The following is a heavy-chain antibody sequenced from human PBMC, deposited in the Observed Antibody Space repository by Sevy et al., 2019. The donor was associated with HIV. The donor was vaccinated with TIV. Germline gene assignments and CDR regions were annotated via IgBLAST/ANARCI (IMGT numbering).Heavy chain of an antibody. CDR2: ISASGGNT. CDR3: AKAQSGLLAAGSGSRAFDI. Sequence: QQRGSLRLSCAASGFTLTSYAMSWVRQAPGKGLEWVSGISASGGNTYYADSVQGRFTISRDNSKNTLYLEMNSLGAEDTAVYYCAKAQSGLLAAGSGSRAFDIWGQGTMVTVSS. D-gene: IGHD3-10*01. V-gene: IGHV3-23*01. J-gene: IGHJ3*02. CDR1: GFTLTSYA.